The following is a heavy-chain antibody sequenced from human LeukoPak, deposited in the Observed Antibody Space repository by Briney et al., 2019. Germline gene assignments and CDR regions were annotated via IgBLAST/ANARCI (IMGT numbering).Heavy chain of an antibody. J-gene: IGHJ5*02. D-gene: IGHD3-3*01. CDR2: IYYSGST. V-gene: IGHV4-39*01. CDR1: GGSIRGSSYY. CDR3: ARSSGVVIHNWFDP. Sequence: PSETLSLTCTVSGGSIRGSSYYWVWIRQPPGKGLEWIGTIYYSGSTYYNPSLKSRVTISADTSKNQLSLKVRSVTAADTAVYYCARSSGVVIHNWFDPWGQGTLVTVSP.